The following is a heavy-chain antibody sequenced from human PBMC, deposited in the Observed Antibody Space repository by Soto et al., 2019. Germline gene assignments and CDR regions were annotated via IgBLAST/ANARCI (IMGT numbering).Heavy chain of an antibody. CDR3: ARCWPVNRFDY. D-gene: IGHD4-17*01. J-gene: IGHJ4*02. CDR1: GGSFSGYY. Sequence: HVQLQQWGVGLLKPAESLSLTCAVYGGSFSGYYWSWIRQPPGKGLEWIGEINHSGSTNYNPSLKSRVTISVDTSKNQFSLKLSSVTAADTAVYYCARCWPVNRFDYWGQGTLVTVSS. CDR2: INHSGST. V-gene: IGHV4-34*01.